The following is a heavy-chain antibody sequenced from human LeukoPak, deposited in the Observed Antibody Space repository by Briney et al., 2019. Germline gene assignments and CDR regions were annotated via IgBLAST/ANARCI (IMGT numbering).Heavy chain of an antibody. CDR2: INTNTGNP. V-gene: IGHV7-4-1*02. CDR1: GYTLTELS. D-gene: IGHD3-10*01. J-gene: IGHJ6*04. Sequence: ASVKVSCKVSGYTLTELSMHWVRQAPGKGLEWMGWINTNTGNPTYAQGFTGRFVFSLDTSVSTAYLQISSLKAEDAAVYYCARRSMVQHLDVWGKGTTVTVSS. CDR3: ARRSMVQHLDV.